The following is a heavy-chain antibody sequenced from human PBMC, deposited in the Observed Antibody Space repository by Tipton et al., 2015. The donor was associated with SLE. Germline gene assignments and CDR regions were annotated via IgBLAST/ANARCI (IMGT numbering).Heavy chain of an antibody. CDR2: ISWNSGSI. J-gene: IGHJ3*02. V-gene: IGHV3-9*01. Sequence: SLRLSCAASGFTFDDYAMHWVRQAPGKGLEWVSGISWNSGSIGHADSVKGRFTISRDNAKNSLYLQMNSLRAEDTALYYCAKEHDGGAFDIWGQGTMVTVSS. D-gene: IGHD3-16*01. CDR1: GFTFDDYA. CDR3: AKEHDGGAFDI.